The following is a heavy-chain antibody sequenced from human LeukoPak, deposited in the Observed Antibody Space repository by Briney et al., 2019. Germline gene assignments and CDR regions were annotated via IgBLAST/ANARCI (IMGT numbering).Heavy chain of an antibody. CDR3: ARDLPIAAAGTTGFDY. J-gene: IGHJ4*02. CDR2: ISSSSSYK. CDR1: GFTFSSYS. D-gene: IGHD6-13*01. V-gene: IGHV3-21*01. Sequence: PGGSLRLSCAASGFTFSSYSMNWVRQAPGKGLEWVSSISSSSSYKYYADSVKGRFTISRDNAKNSLYLQMNSLRAEDTAVYYCARDLPIAAAGTTGFDYWGQGTLVTVSS.